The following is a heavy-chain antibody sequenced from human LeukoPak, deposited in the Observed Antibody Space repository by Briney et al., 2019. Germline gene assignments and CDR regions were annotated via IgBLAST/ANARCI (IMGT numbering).Heavy chain of an antibody. CDR2: ISYDGSNK. J-gene: IGHJ6*03. CDR3: ARGYYMDV. Sequence: GGSLRLSCAASRFTFSNYAMHWVRQAPGKGLEWVAVISYDGSNKYYADSVKGRFTISRDNSKNTLYLQMNSLRAEDTAVYYCARGYYMDVWGKGTTVTVSS. CDR1: RFTFSNYA. V-gene: IGHV3-30*04.